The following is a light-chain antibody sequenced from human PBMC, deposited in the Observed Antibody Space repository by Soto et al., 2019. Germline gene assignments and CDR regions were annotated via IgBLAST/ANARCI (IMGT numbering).Light chain of an antibody. CDR2: DAS. CDR1: RNIERW. J-gene: IGKJ1*01. V-gene: IGKV1-5*01. Sequence: DIQMTQSPSTLSASLGDRVTITWRATRNIERWLARYQQKPEKAPRLLIYDASTLETGVPPTYSGGGSGTEFTLIIISQQPDDNATYYSQHCDSYWAYGQGSKVEVE. CDR3: QHCDSYWA.